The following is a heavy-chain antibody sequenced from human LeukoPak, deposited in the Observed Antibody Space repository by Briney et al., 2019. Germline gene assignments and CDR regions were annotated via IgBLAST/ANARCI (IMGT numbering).Heavy chain of an antibody. CDR3: ARGLPSYGDYVDYYFYMDV. V-gene: IGHV4-4*07. J-gene: IGHJ6*03. D-gene: IGHD4-17*01. CDR1: GDSISGFY. CDR2: ISTSGST. Sequence: TSETLSLTCTVSGDSISGFYWSWIRQPAGKGLQWIGRISTSGSTNYNPSLKSRVTMSVDRSTNESSLTVRSVTAADTALYYCARGLPSYGDYVDYYFYMDVWGKGTTVTVSS.